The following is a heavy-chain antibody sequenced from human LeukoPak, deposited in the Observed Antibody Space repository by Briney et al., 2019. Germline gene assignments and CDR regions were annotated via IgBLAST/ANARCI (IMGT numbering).Heavy chain of an antibody. Sequence: PGRSLRLSCAASGFTFSSYWMHWVRQAPGKGLVWVSRINSDGSSTSYADSVKGRFTISRDNAKNTLYLQMNSLRAEDTAAYYCARVRYSSSPPPFDYWGQGTLVTVSS. CDR1: GFTFSSYW. D-gene: IGHD6-6*01. V-gene: IGHV3-74*01. CDR3: ARVRYSSSPPPFDY. J-gene: IGHJ4*02. CDR2: INSDGSST.